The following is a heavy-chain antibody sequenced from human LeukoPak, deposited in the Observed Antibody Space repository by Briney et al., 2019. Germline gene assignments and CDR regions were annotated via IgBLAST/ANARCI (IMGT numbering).Heavy chain of an antibody. CDR1: GYTFTSYG. J-gene: IGHJ3*02. CDR3: ARGTPIVGATVGLVLCAFDI. V-gene: IGHV1-18*01. CDR2: ISAYNGNT. Sequence: ASVKVSCKASGYTFTSYGISWVRQAPGQGLEWMGWISAYNGNTNYAQKLQGRVTMTTDTSTSTAYMELRSLRSDDTAVYYCARGTPIVGATVGLVLCAFDIWGQGTRVTVSS. D-gene: IGHD1-26*01.